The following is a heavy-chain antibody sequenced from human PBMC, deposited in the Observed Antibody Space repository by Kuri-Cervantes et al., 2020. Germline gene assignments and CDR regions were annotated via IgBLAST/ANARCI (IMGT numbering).Heavy chain of an antibody. J-gene: IGHJ4*02. D-gene: IGHD6-19*01. Sequence: SETLSLTCTVSGGSISSGDYYWSWIRQPPGKGLEWIGYIYYSGSTYHNPSLKSRVTISVDTSKNQFSLKLSSVTAADTAVYYCARVGVAGTLDYFDYWGQGTLVTVSS. CDR1: GGSISSGDYY. CDR2: IYYSGST. V-gene: IGHV4-30-4*01. CDR3: ARVGVAGTLDYFDY.